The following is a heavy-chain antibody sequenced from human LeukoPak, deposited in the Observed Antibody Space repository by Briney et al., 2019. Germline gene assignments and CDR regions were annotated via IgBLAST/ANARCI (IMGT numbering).Heavy chain of an antibody. D-gene: IGHD6-19*01. V-gene: IGHV3-30*18. CDR1: GFTFSSYG. Sequence: GGSLRLSCVASGFTFSSYGMHWVRQAPGKWLEWVAVISYDESSKYYADSVKGRFTISRDNSKNTLYLQMNSLRAEDTAVYYCAKDLTAWLEGLGSWFDPWGQGTLVTVSS. CDR2: ISYDESSK. J-gene: IGHJ5*02. CDR3: AKDLTAWLEGLGSWFDP.